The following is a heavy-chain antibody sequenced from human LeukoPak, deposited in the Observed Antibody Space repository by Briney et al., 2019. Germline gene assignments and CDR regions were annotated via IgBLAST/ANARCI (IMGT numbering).Heavy chain of an antibody. CDR3: AKRVIQLSQAPSYYFDY. D-gene: IGHD5-18*01. V-gene: IGHV3-23*01. J-gene: IGHJ4*02. CDR1: GFTFSSYW. Sequence: GGSLRLSCAASGFTFSSYWMSWVRQAPGKGLEWVSAISGSGGSTYYADSVKGRFTISRDNSKNTLYLQMNSLRAEDTAVYYCAKRVIQLSQAPSYYFDYWGQGTLVTVSS. CDR2: ISGSGGST.